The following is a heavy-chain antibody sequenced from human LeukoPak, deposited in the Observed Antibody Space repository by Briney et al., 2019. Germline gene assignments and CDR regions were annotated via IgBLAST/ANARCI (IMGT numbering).Heavy chain of an antibody. CDR3: ARAEGQYCSSTSCFARQGY. D-gene: IGHD2-2*01. V-gene: IGHV3-30*04. Sequence: PGGSLRLSCAASGFTFSTYVMHWVRQAPDQGLEWVAVISYDGSDKYYADSVKGRFTIFRDNSKNTLYLQMNSLRAEDTAVYYCARAEGQYCSSTSCFARQGYWGQGALVTVSS. CDR2: ISYDGSDK. CDR1: GFTFSTYV. J-gene: IGHJ4*02.